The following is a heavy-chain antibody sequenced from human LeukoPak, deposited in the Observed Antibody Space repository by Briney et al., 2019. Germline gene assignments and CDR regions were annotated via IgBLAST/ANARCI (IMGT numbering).Heavy chain of an antibody. J-gene: IGHJ4*02. CDR2: IYYSGST. CDR1: GGSISSYY. V-gene: IGHV4-59*08. D-gene: IGHD6-13*01. CDR3: ARHIAAAGYYFDY. Sequence: MPSETLSLTCTVSGGSISSYYWSWIRQPPGKGLEWIGYIYYSGSTNYNPSLKSRVTMSVDTSKNQFSLKLSSVTAADTALYYCARHIAAAGYYFDYWGQGTLVTVSS.